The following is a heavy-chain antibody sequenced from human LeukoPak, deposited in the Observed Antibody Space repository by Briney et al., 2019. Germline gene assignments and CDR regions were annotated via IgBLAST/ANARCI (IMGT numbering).Heavy chain of an antibody. CDR1: GYTFTSYY. Sequence: HRASVTVSCKASGYTFTSYYMHWVRQAPGQGLEWMGIINPSGGSTSYAQKFQGRVTMTRDTSTSTVYMELSSLRSEDTAVYYCARGKEVSWVGEKAVQHWGQGTLVTVSS. V-gene: IGHV1-46*01. CDR2: INPSGGST. CDR3: ARGKEVSWVGEKAVQH. J-gene: IGHJ1*01. D-gene: IGHD3-10*01.